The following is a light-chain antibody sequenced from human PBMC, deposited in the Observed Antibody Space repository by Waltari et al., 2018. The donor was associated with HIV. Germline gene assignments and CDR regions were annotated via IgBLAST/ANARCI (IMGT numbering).Light chain of an antibody. CDR3: QQYFNAPIT. Sequence: DIVMTQSPDSLALSLAERAHINCKSSRSILYNSNNKNYLAWYQQKPGQPPQLLIYWASTREFGVPDRFSGSGSGTNFTLTISSLQTEDVAVYYCQQYFNAPITFGGGTRVEI. CDR1: RSILYNSNNKNY. CDR2: WAS. V-gene: IGKV4-1*01. J-gene: IGKJ4*01.